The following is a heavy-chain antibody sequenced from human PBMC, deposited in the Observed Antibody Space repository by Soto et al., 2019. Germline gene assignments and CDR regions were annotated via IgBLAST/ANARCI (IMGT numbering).Heavy chain of an antibody. CDR2: ISGSGART. D-gene: IGHD3-3*01. J-gene: IGHJ4*02. CDR1: GFTFSNYA. V-gene: IGHV3-23*01. CDR3: ARGDSYYDFGIEC. Sequence: EVHLLESGGGLVQRGGSLRLSCAVSGFTFSNYAMSWVRQAPGKGLEWVTSISGSGARTYYADSVKVRITTSRDNSKNTLFLQVSSLRDDDTAVYYCARGDSYYDFGIECWGQGTVVTESS.